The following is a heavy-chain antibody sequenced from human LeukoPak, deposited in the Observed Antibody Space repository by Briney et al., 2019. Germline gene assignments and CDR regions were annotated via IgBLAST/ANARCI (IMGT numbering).Heavy chain of an antibody. CDR3: ARQESSNWD. CDR1: GGSISSGTHL. Sequence: SETLSLTCTVSGGSISSGTHLWDWIRQPPGKGLEWIGSVSYSGTTYYNPSLKSRVTISVDTSKKQFSLKLSSVTAADTAVYYCARQESSNWDWGQGTLVTVSS. CDR2: VSYSGTT. D-gene: IGHD4-11*01. J-gene: IGHJ4*02. V-gene: IGHV4-39*01.